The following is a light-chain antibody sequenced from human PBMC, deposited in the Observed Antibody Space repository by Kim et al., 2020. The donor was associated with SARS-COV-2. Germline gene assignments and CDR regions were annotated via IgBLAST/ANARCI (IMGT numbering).Light chain of an antibody. J-gene: IGLJ2*01. Sequence: LLALGQTARITCGGNNIGSKNVHWYQQKPGQAPVVVIYRDTNRPSGIPERFSGSNSGSTATLTISRAQAGDEADYYCQVWDSSVVFGGGTQLTVL. CDR3: QVWDSSVV. CDR2: RDT. V-gene: IGLV3-9*01. CDR1: NIGSKN.